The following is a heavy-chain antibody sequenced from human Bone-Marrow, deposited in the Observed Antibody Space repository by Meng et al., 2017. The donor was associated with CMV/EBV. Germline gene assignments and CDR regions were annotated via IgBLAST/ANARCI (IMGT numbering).Heavy chain of an antibody. Sequence: VQLVGSGGGLVKPGGSLRLSCAASGFTFSSYSMNWVRQAPGKGLEWVSSISSSSSYIYYADSVKGRFTISRDNAKNSLYLQMNSLRAEDTAIYYCTKTRLAWGIDYWGQGTLVTVSS. CDR1: GFTFSSYS. J-gene: IGHJ4*02. CDR2: ISSSSSYI. V-gene: IGHV3-21*04. D-gene: IGHD7-27*01. CDR3: TKTRLAWGIDY.